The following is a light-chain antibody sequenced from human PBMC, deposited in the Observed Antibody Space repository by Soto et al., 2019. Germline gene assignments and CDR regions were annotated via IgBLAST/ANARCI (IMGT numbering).Light chain of an antibody. CDR3: SSYTSSSPYV. CDR2: EVS. V-gene: IGLV2-18*02. CDR1: SSDVGSYNR. J-gene: IGLJ1*01. Sequence: HCALTQPPSVSGSPLQSVTISCTGTSSDVGSYNRVSWYQQPPGTAPKLMIYEVSNRPSGVPDRFSGSKSGNTASLTISGLQAEDEADYYCSSYTSSSPYVFGTGTKVTVL.